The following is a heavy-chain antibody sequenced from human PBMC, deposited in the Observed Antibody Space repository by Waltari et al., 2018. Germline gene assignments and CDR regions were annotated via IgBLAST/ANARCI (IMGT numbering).Heavy chain of an antibody. D-gene: IGHD2-2*01. Sequence: QESGPGLVKPSETLSLTCTVSDASISISGHYWVWIRQPPGKALEWLALIYWDDDNRYRPSLKSRLTITKDTSKNQVVLTMTNMDPVDTATYYCAHRLRGSSPRYWGQGTLVTVSS. CDR3: AHRLRGSSPRY. J-gene: IGHJ4*02. V-gene: IGHV2-5*02. CDR2: IYWDDDN. CDR1: DASISISGHY.